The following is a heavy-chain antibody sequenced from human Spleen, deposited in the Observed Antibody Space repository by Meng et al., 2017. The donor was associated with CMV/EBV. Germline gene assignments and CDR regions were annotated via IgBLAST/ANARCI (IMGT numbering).Heavy chain of an antibody. J-gene: IGHJ4*02. D-gene: IGHD1-7*01. V-gene: IGHV3-74*01. CDR1: GFTFNTYW. Sequence: SWAAAGFTFNTYWMHCVRQAPGKGLVWVSTINNDETITRYAYFVKGRLTISRDNAKNTLYLQMNSLRVEDTAVYYGARGLQWNYGYYCGQGTLVTVSS. CDR3: ARGLQWNYGYY. CDR2: INNDETIT.